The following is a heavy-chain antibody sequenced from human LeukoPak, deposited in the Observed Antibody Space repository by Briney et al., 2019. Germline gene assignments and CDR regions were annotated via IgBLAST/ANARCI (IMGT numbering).Heavy chain of an antibody. D-gene: IGHD3-10*01. Sequence: SETLSLTCTVSGGSISSYYWSWIRQPPGKGLEWIGSIYHSGSTYYNPSLKSRVTISVDTSKNQFSLKLSSVTAADTAVYYCARGFYYGSGSYFSPVDYWGQGTLVTVSS. CDR3: ARGFYYGSGSYFSPVDY. CDR1: GGSISSYY. V-gene: IGHV4-38-2*02. CDR2: IYHSGST. J-gene: IGHJ4*02.